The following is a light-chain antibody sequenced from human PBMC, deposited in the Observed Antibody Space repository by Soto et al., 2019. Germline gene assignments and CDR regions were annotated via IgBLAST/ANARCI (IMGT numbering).Light chain of an antibody. CDR1: QSINSN. Sequence: ETVMTKSPATLSLSPGERVTLSCRASQSINSNLAWYQQRPGQAPRVLIYDASTRATAVPARFSGSGSGTEFTLTISSLQSEDFAVYYCQQYNNWPPDYTFGQGTKLEIK. CDR3: QQYNNWPPDYT. J-gene: IGKJ2*01. CDR2: DAS. V-gene: IGKV3-15*01.